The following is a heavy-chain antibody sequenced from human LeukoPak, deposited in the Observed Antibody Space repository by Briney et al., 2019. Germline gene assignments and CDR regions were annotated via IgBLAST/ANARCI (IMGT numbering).Heavy chain of an antibody. D-gene: IGHD7-27*01. CDR2: IYYSGST. CDR3: ARSKLGYYYYGMDV. CDR1: GGSISSYY. J-gene: IGHJ6*02. Sequence: SETLSLTCTVSGGSISSYYWSWIRQPPGKGLEWIGYIYYSGSTNYNPSLKSRVTISVDTSKNQFPLKLSSVTAADTAVYYCARSKLGYYYYGMDVWGQGTTVTVSS. V-gene: IGHV4-59*01.